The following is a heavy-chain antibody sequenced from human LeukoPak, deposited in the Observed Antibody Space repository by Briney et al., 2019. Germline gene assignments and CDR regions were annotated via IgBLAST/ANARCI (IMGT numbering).Heavy chain of an antibody. CDR1: GFTFSNYA. D-gene: IGHD2-15*01. CDR2: ISALGGTT. J-gene: IGHJ1*01. V-gene: IGHV3-23*01. Sequence: GGSLRLSCAASGFTFSNYAMGWVRQAPGKGLEWVSRISALGGTTSYADSVKGRFTVSRDNSKNTLYLQMNSLRVDDAATYYCAKQYCAGGSCSSYFQHWGQGTLLTVSS. CDR3: AKQYCAGGSCSSYFQH.